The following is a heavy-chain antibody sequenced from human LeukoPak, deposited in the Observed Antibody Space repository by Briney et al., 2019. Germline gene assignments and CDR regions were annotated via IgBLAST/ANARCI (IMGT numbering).Heavy chain of an antibody. CDR1: GGTFSSYA. Sequence: SVKISCKASGGTFSSYAISWVRQAPGQGLEWMGGIIPIFGTANYAQKFQGRVTITADKSTSTAYMELSSLRSEDTAVYYCARGPTWYYFDYWGQGTLVTVSS. J-gene: IGHJ4*02. D-gene: IGHD2-15*01. V-gene: IGHV1-69*06. CDR2: IIPIFGTA. CDR3: ARGPTWYYFDY.